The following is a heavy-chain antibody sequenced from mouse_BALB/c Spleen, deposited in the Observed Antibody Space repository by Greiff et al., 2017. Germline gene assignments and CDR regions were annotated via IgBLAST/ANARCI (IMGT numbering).Heavy chain of an antibody. D-gene: IGHD4-1*01. CDR3: ARTLANWDGWFAY. J-gene: IGHJ3*01. Sequence: QVQLKESGPGLVQPSQSLSITCTVSGFSLTSYGVHWVRQSPGKGLEWLGVIWSGGSTDYNAAFISRLSISKDNSKSQVFFKMNSLQANDTAIYYCARTLANWDGWFAYWGQGTLVTVSA. CDR1: GFSLTSYG. V-gene: IGHV2-2*02. CDR2: IWSGGST.